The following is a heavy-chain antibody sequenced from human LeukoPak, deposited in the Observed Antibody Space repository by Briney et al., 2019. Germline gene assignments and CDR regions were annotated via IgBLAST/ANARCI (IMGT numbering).Heavy chain of an antibody. CDR2: ISSSSSYI. CDR3: ARVGSTYYDAFDI. J-gene: IGHJ3*02. Sequence: PGGSLRLSCAASGFTFSSYSMNWVRQAPGKGLEWASSISSSSSYIYYADSVKGRFTISRDNAKNSLYLQMNSLRAEDTAVYYCARVGSTYYDAFDIWGQGTMVTVSS. V-gene: IGHV3-21*01. D-gene: IGHD2-15*01. CDR1: GFTFSSYS.